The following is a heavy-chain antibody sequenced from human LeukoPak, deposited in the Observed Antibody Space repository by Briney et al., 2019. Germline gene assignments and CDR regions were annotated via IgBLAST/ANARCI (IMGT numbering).Heavy chain of an antibody. D-gene: IGHD7-27*01. J-gene: IGHJ4*02. CDR2: ITTGDGNT. CDR1: GFTFSSYT. V-gene: IGHV3-23*01. CDR3: AKDGGLWVSAHWGDS. Sequence: GGSLRLSCTASGFTFSSYTMTWVRQAPGKGLKWVSTITTGDGNTYYADSVKGRFTVSRGDSKNTLYLQMNSLRAEDTAVYYCAKDGGLWVSAHWGDSWGRGTLVTVSS.